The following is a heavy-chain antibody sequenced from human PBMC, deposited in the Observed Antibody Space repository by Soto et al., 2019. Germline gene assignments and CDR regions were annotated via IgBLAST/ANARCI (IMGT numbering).Heavy chain of an antibody. CDR3: ARASYYYENWFDP. V-gene: IGHV4-59*02. CDR1: GGSVSSYY. CDR2: MYYSGSI. J-gene: IGHJ5*02. D-gene: IGHD3-10*01. Sequence: QVQLQESGPGLVKPSETLSLTCTVSGGSVSSYYWSWIRQPPGKGLELIGYMYYSGSINYNPSLKSRVTVSVHTSKNQFSLKLSSVTAADTAVYYWARASYYYENWFDPWGQGTLVIVSS.